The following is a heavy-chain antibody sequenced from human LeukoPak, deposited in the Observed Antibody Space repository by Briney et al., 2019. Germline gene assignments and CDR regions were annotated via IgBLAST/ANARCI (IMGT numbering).Heavy chain of an antibody. J-gene: IGHJ4*02. CDR1: GFIFSNYA. V-gene: IGHV3-23*01. Sequence: GASLRLSCAASGFIFSNYAMSWVRQALGKGLEWVSAIGGRDSGTYYADSVRVRFTVSRDDPKNTLYLQMNTLRAEDTAVYYCAKWGDYDILTGYYDSDYWGQGTLVTVSS. CDR3: AKWGDYDILTGYYDSDY. CDR2: IGGRDSGT. D-gene: IGHD3-9*01.